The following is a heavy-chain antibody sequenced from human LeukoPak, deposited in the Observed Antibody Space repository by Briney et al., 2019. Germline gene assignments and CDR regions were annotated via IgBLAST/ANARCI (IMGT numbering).Heavy chain of an antibody. Sequence: GGSLRLSCAASGFTVSSNYMSWVRQAPGKGLEWVSVIYSGGSTYYADSVKGRFTISRDNSKNTLYLQMNSLRAEDTAVYYCAKGGSGWYLYYMDVWGKGTTVTVSS. J-gene: IGHJ6*03. D-gene: IGHD6-19*01. CDR1: GFTVSSNY. V-gene: IGHV3-53*01. CDR3: AKGGSGWYLYYMDV. CDR2: IYSGGST.